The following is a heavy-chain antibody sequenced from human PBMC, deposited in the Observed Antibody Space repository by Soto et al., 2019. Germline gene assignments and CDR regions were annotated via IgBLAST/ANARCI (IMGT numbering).Heavy chain of an antibody. CDR3: ARDSGSYYYYYYYGMDV. V-gene: IGHV1-18*04. CDR1: GYTFTSYG. CDR2: ISAYNGNT. J-gene: IGHJ6*02. Sequence: GASVKVSCKASGYTFTSYGISWVRQAPGQGLEWMGWISAYNGNTNYAQKLQGRVTMTTDTSTSTAYMELRSLGSDDTAVYYCARDSGSYYYYYYYGMDVWGQGTTVTVSS. D-gene: IGHD1-26*01.